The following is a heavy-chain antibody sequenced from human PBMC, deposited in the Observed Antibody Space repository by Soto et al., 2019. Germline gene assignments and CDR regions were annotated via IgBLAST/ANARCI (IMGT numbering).Heavy chain of an antibody. D-gene: IGHD5-18*01. CDR2: IYYSGST. Sequence: PSETLSLTCTVSGGSISSYYWSWIRQPPGKGLVWIGYIYYSGSTNYNPSLKSRVTISVDTSKNQFSLKLSSVTAADTAVYYCARWYPNRYTAMDQDYFDYWGQGTLVTVSS. CDR1: GGSISSYY. J-gene: IGHJ4*02. V-gene: IGHV4-59*01. CDR3: ARWYPNRYTAMDQDYFDY.